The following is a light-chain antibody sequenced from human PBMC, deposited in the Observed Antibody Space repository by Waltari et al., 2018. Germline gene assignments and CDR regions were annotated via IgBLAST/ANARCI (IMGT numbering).Light chain of an antibody. Sequence: QSALTQPASVSGSPGQSITISCTGTSSDVGGYNYFSWYQQHPGKAPKLIIYDVSERPSGVSTRFSGSKSGNTASLTISGLQAEDEADYYCSSYRTTTTRLFGGGTKVTVL. V-gene: IGLV2-14*03. CDR1: SSDVGGYNY. CDR2: DVS. CDR3: SSYRTTTTRL. J-gene: IGLJ2*01.